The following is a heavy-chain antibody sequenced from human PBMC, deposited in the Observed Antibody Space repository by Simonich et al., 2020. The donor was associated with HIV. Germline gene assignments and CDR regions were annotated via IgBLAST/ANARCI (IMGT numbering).Heavy chain of an antibody. CDR1: GYSFTNYA. CDR2: INTNTGNP. J-gene: IGHJ4*02. V-gene: IGHV7-4-1*02. Sequence: QVQLVQSGSELKKPVASLKVSCTASGYSFTNYAMHLVRQAPGQGHDWMGWINTNTGNPKYAHAFTGRCVCALDTYVSTADLRISGLKAEDTAEYYWATGATWGIDDWGQGTLVTVAS. CDR3: ATGATWGIDD. D-gene: IGHD7-27*01.